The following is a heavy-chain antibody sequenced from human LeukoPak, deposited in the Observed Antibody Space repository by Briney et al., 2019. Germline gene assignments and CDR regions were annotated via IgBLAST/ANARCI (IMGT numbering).Heavy chain of an antibody. J-gene: IGHJ4*02. CDR2: ISYDGNNK. Sequence: GGSLRLSCAASGFTFSDYAMHWVRQGPGKGLEWVAVISYDGNNKEYADSVKGRFTISRDNSKSTVYLQVNSLRGEDTAVFYCARDPLNRRWGSYYFDYWGQGTLVTVSS. CDR3: ARDPLNRRWGSYYFDY. D-gene: IGHD1-14*01. V-gene: IGHV3-30-3*01. CDR1: GFTFSDYA.